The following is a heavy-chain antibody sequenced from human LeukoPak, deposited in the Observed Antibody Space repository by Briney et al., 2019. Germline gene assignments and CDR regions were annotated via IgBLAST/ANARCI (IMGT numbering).Heavy chain of an antibody. CDR1: GGSISSYY. Sequence: SETLSLTCTVSGGSISSYYWSWIRQPPGKXXEWIGYIYYSGSTNYNPSLKSRVTISVDTSKNQFSLKLSSVTAADTAVYYCARHMSSTSSTPYNWFDPWGQGTLVTVSS. J-gene: IGHJ5*02. CDR3: ARHMSSTSSTPYNWFDP. CDR2: IYYSGST. V-gene: IGHV4-59*08. D-gene: IGHD2-2*01.